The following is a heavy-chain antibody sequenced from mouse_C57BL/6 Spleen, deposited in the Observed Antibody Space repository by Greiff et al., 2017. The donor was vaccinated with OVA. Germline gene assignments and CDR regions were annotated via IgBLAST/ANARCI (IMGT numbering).Heavy chain of an antibody. CDR3: TRGVGDYNYFDY. V-gene: IGHV1-15*01. Sequence: VKLMESGAELVRPGASVTLSCKASGYTFTDYEMHWVKQTPVHGLEWIGAIDPETGGTAYNQKFKGKAILTADKSSSTAYMELRSLTSEDSAVYYCTRGVGDYNYFDYWGQGTTLTVSS. D-gene: IGHD2-13*01. CDR2: IDPETGGT. J-gene: IGHJ2*01. CDR1: GYTFTDYE.